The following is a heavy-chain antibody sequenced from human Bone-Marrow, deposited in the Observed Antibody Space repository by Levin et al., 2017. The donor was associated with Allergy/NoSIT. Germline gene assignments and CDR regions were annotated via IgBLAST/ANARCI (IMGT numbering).Heavy chain of an antibody. Sequence: PGGSLRLSCAASGFTFSSYWRHWVRQAPGKGRGGVSRINSDGSSTSYADSVKGRFTISRDNAKNTLYLQMNSLRAEDTAVYYCARAGVRGSGSYYQDAFDIWGQGTMVTVSS. CDR3: ARAGVRGSGSYYQDAFDI. J-gene: IGHJ3*02. CDR1: GFTFSSYW. CDR2: INSDGSST. D-gene: IGHD3-10*01. V-gene: IGHV3-74*01.